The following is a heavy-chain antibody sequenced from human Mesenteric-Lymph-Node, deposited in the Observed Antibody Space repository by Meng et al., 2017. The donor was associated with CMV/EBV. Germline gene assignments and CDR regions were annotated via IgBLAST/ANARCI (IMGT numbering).Heavy chain of an antibody. V-gene: IGHV4-34*01. Sequence: QVHLHQWGAGLLKPSETLSVTCAVYGVSFSGYYWNWIRQSPEKGLEWIGEINHSGSTTYNPSFTSRIIISVDTSTNQISLNMSSVTAADTAVYYCARGSSYDILTGYFDYWGQGALVTVSS. CDR2: INHSGST. CDR1: GVSFSGYY. J-gene: IGHJ4*02. CDR3: ARGSSYDILTGYFDY. D-gene: IGHD3-9*01.